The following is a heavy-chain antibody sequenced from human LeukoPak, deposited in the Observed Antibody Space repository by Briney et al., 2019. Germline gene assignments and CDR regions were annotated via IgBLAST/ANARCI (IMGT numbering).Heavy chain of an antibody. J-gene: IGHJ4*02. Sequence: GGSLRLSCAASGFTVSSNEMSWVRQAPGKGLEWVSAISGSGGSTYYADSVKGRFTISRDNAKNSLYLQMNSLRAEDTAVYYCARGYYDSSGYYFRYFDYWGQGTLVTVSS. CDR2: ISGSGGST. CDR1: GFTVSSNE. CDR3: ARGYYDSSGYYFRYFDY. D-gene: IGHD3-22*01. V-gene: IGHV3-23*01.